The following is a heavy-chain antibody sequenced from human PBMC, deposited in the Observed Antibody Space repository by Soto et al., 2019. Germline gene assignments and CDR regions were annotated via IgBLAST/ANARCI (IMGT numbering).Heavy chain of an antibody. D-gene: IGHD6-6*01. V-gene: IGHV4-39*02. J-gene: IGHJ5*02. CDR3: ANYFMSRPWFDT. CDR2: INYRWPA. CDR1: CGSINNSTSS. Sequence: PSETLSLTCSVSCGSINNSTSSWGWLRQSPGKGLEWIATINYRWPAEYNPSLKSRVTISVDRSRNVLSLQMNYVTAPDTAVYYCANYFMSRPWFDTWGQGTLVTVSS.